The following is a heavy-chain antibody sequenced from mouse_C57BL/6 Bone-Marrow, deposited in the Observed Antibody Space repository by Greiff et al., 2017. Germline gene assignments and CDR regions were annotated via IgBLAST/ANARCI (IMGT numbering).Heavy chain of an antibody. J-gene: IGHJ1*03. CDR1: GFSLTSYG. V-gene: IGHV2-3*01. CDR2: IWGDGST. CDR3: AKPGYYCGIWYFDV. D-gene: IGHD1-1*01. Sequence: VKLQESGPGLVAPSQSLSITCTVSGFSLTSYGVSWVRQPPGKGLEWLGVIWGDGSTHYPSALLSSLCISKDNSNSQVVIKLNSLQTDVTTTYYGAKPGYYCGIWYFDVWGTGTTVTVAS.